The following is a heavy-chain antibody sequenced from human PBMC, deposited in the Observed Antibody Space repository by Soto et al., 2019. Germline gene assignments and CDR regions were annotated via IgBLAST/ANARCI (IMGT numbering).Heavy chain of an antibody. Sequence: QITLKESGPTLVKPTQTLTLTCTFSGFSLSTSGVGVGWIRQPPGKALEWLALIYWDDDKRYSPSLKSRLTITKDTSKDQVVLTMTNMDPVDTATYYCAQRKIAARSDAFDIWGQGTMVTVSS. CDR2: IYWDDDK. CDR1: GFSLSTSGVG. CDR3: AQRKIAARSDAFDI. V-gene: IGHV2-5*02. D-gene: IGHD6-6*01. J-gene: IGHJ3*02.